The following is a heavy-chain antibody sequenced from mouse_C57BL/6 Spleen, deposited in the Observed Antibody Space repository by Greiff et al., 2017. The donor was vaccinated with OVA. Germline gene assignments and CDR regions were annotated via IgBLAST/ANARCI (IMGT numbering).Heavy chain of an antibody. D-gene: IGHD1-1*01. Sequence: QVQLQQPGAELVKPGASVKMSCKASGYTFTSYWITWVKQRPGQGLEWIGDIYPGSGSTNYNEKFKSKATLTVDTSPSTAYMQLRSLTSEDSAVYYCASYGRDYSMDYWGQGTSVTVSS. CDR2: IYPGSGST. J-gene: IGHJ4*01. V-gene: IGHV1-55*01. CDR1: GYTFTSYW. CDR3: ASYGRDYSMDY.